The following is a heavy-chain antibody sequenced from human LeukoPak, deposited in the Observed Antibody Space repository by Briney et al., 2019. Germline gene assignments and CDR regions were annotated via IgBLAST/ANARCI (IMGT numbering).Heavy chain of an antibody. CDR2: IYSGGST. V-gene: IGHV3-66*04. CDR3: ARHDWFDP. CDR1: GFTVSSDY. J-gene: IGHJ5*02. Sequence: GGSLRLSCAASGFTVSSDYMSWVRQAPGKGLGWVSTIYSGGSTCYADSVKGRFTIPRDNSKNTVYLQMNSLRAEDTAVYYCARHDWFDPWGQGTVVTVSS.